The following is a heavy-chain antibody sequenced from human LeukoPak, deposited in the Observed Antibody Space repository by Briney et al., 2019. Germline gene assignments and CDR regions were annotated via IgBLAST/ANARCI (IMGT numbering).Heavy chain of an antibody. Sequence: SETLSLTCAVYGGSFSGYYWSWIRQPPGKGLEWIGEINHSGSTNYNPSLKSRVTISVDTSKNQFSLKLSSVTAADTAVYYCARSLRIAACPAYYYGMDVWGQGTTVTVSS. J-gene: IGHJ6*02. CDR2: INHSGST. CDR3: ARSLRIAACPAYYYGMDV. CDR1: GGSFSGYY. V-gene: IGHV4-34*01. D-gene: IGHD6-6*01.